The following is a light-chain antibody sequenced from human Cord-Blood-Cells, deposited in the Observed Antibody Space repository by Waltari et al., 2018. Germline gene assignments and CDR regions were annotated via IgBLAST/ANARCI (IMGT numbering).Light chain of an antibody. CDR3: SSYAGSNWV. V-gene: IGLV2-8*01. CDR1: SSDVGGYNY. CDR2: EVS. Sequence: QSALTQPPSASGSPGQSVTISCTGTSSDVGGYNYVSWYQQHPGKAPKLMIDEVSKRPSGVPVRFSGSKSGNTASLTVSGLQAEDEADYYCSSYAGSNWVFGGGTKLTVL. J-gene: IGLJ3*02.